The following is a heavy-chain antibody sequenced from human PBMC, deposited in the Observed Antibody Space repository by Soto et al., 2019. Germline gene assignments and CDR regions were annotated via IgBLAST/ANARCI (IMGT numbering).Heavy chain of an antibody. D-gene: IGHD6-19*01. V-gene: IGHV3-23*01. CDR1: GFTFSSYT. J-gene: IGHJ4*02. CDR3: AKGRPGGWYYFDY. CDR2: ISGSGGST. Sequence: PGGALRLSCAASGFTFSSYTMSWVRQAPGKGLEWVSAISGSGGSTYYADSVKGRFTISRDNSKNTLYLQMNSLRDEDTAVYYCAKGRPGGWYYFDYWGQGALVTVSS.